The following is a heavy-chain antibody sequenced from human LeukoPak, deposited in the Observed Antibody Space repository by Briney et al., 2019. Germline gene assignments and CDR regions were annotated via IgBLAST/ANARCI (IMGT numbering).Heavy chain of an antibody. CDR3: AELGITMIGGV. J-gene: IGHJ6*04. CDR2: ISGSGGST. CDR1: GFTFSSYA. D-gene: IGHD3-10*02. Sequence: GGSLRLSCAAPGFTFSSYAMSWVRQAPGKGLEWVSGISGSGGSTHYADSVKGRFTISRDNSKNTLYLQMNSLRAEDTAVYYCAELGITMIGGVWGKGTTVTISS. V-gene: IGHV3-23*01.